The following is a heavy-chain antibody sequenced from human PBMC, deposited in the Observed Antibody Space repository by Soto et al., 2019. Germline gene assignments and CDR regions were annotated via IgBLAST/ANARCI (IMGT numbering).Heavy chain of an antibody. CDR2: INPNSGGT. CDR3: ARGGLQYSSGWYVLWYGMDV. J-gene: IGHJ6*02. V-gene: IGHV1-2*04. D-gene: IGHD6-19*01. CDR1: GYTFTGYY. Sequence: ASVKVSCKASGYTFTGYYMHWVRQAPGQGLEWMGWINPNSGGTNYAQKFQGWVTMTRDTSISTAHTELSRLRSDDTAVYYCARGGLQYSSGWYVLWYGMDVWGQGTTVTVSS.